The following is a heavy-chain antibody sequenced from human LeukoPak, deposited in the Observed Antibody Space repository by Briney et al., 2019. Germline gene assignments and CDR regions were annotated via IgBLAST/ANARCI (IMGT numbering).Heavy chain of an antibody. CDR3: AKEIDGFDV. Sequence: GGSLRLSCAASGFTFNNYWMHWVRQVPGMGLVWASSIRFDGGDTAYADSAKGRFTISRDNAKNTMFLQMNNLRAEDTAVYYCAKEIDGFDVWGQGTLVTVSS. CDR1: GFTFNNYW. CDR2: IRFDGGDT. V-gene: IGHV3-74*01. J-gene: IGHJ3*01.